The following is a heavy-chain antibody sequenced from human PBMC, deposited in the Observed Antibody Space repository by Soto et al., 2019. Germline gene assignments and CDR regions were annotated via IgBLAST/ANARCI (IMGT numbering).Heavy chain of an antibody. V-gene: IGHV1-18*01. CDR3: VSVTPYYYGMDV. CDR2: ISAYNGNT. CDR1: GYTFTSYG. J-gene: IGHJ6*02. D-gene: IGHD4-17*01. Sequence: ASVKVSCKASGYTFTSYGISWVRQAPGQGLEWMGWISAYNGNTNYAQKLQGRVTMTTDTSTSTAYMELRSLRSDDTAVYYCVSVTPYYYGMDVWGQGTTVTVSS.